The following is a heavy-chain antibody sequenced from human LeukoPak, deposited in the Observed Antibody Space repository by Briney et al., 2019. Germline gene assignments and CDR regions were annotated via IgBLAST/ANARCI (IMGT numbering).Heavy chain of an antibody. CDR1: GFTVSSNY. CDR3: ARVLSGRGSLYSYYYYMDV. Sequence: GGSLRLSCAASGFTVSSNYMIWVRQAPGKGLEWVSVIYSGGRTYYVDSVKGRFTIFRDISKNTLYLQMNSLRAEDTAVYYRARVLSGRGSLYSYYYYMDVWGKGTTVTISS. CDR2: IYSGGRT. D-gene: IGHD3-10*01. J-gene: IGHJ6*03. V-gene: IGHV3-53*01.